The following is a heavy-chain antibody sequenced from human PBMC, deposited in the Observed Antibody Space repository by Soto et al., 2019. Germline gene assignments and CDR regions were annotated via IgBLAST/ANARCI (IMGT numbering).Heavy chain of an antibody. Sequence: SETLSLTCTVSGGSVSSGSYYWSWIRQPPGKGLEWIGNIYYSGSTNYNPSLKSRVTISVDTSKNQFSLKLSSVTAADTAVYYCARDPGIAAAGFDYWGQGTLVTVSS. J-gene: IGHJ4*02. CDR2: IYYSGST. CDR3: ARDPGIAAAGFDY. V-gene: IGHV4-61*01. D-gene: IGHD6-13*01. CDR1: GGSVSSGSYY.